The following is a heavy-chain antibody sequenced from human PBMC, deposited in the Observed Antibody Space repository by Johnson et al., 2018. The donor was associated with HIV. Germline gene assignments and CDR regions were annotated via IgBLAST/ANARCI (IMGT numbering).Heavy chain of an antibody. CDR3: AKGVRWGLRDAFDI. CDR1: GFTFSSYD. CDR2: IGTAGDT. D-gene: IGHD1-26*01. J-gene: IGHJ3*02. Sequence: VQLVESGGGLVQPGGSLRLSCAASGFTFSSYDMHWVRQATGKGLEWVSAIGTAGDTYYPGSVKGRFTISRENAKNSLYLQMNSLRAGDTAVYYCAKGVRWGLRDAFDIWGQGTMVTVSS. V-gene: IGHV3-13*01.